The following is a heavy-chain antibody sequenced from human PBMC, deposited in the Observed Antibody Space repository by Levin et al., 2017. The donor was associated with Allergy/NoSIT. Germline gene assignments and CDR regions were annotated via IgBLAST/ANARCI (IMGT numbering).Heavy chain of an antibody. V-gene: IGHV1-69*13. Sequence: VASVKVSCKASGGTFSSYAISWVRQAPGQGLEWMGGIIPIFGTANYAQKFQGRVTITADESTSTAYMELSSLRSEDTAVYYCARGPPNGSPGPTRGVHHWFDPWGQGTLVTVSS. CDR2: IIPIFGTA. J-gene: IGHJ5*02. D-gene: IGHD1-26*01. CDR3: ARGPPNGSPGPTRGVHHWFDP. CDR1: GGTFSSYA.